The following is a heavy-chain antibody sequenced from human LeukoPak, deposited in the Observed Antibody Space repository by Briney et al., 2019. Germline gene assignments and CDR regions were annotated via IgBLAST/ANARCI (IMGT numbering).Heavy chain of an antibody. V-gene: IGHV4-34*01. Sequence: SETLSLTCAVYGGSFSGYYWSWIRQPPGKGLEWIGEINHGGSTNYNPSLKSRVTISVDTSKNQFSLKLSSVTAADTAVYYCARGPYYYDSSGDKDYFDYWGQGTLVTVSS. CDR3: ARGPYYYDSSGDKDYFDY. J-gene: IGHJ4*02. CDR2: INHGGST. CDR1: GGSFSGYY. D-gene: IGHD3-22*01.